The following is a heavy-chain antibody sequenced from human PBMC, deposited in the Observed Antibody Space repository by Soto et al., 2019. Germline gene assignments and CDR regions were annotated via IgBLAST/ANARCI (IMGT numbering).Heavy chain of an antibody. CDR2: ISSSSSTI. V-gene: IGHV3-48*01. Sequence: PVGSLRLSCAASGFTCSSYSMNWVRQAPGKGLEWVSYISSSSSTIYYADSVKGRFTISRDNAKNSLYLQMNSLRAEDTAVYYCARDYCSSTSCSYYYYMDVWGKGTTVTVSS. CDR3: ARDYCSSTSCSYYYYMDV. CDR1: GFTCSSYS. D-gene: IGHD2-2*01. J-gene: IGHJ6*03.